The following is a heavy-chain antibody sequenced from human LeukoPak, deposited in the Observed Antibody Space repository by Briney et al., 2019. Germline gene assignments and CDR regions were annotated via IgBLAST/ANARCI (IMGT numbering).Heavy chain of an antibody. D-gene: IGHD3-16*01. CDR3: AKSALREPARRSWPDP. Sequence: GGSLRLSCAASGFTFITYAMSWVRQAPGKGLEWVAYVSGRGVGTYYADSVRGRFTIPRDNSANMLYLHMNSLRPEDTAVYHCAKSALREPARRSWPDPWGQGTLVTVFS. CDR1: GFTFITYA. CDR2: VSGRGVGT. V-gene: IGHV3-23*01. J-gene: IGHJ5*02.